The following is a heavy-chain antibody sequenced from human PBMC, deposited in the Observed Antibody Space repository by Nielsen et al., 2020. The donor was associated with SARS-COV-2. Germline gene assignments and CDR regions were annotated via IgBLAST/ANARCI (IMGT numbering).Heavy chain of an antibody. J-gene: IGHJ4*02. D-gene: IGHD3-22*01. CDR1: AFNFTFYA. CDR3: AKVAGRGYYDSSGYVDY. V-gene: IGHV3-30*18. CDR2: ISYDGSNK. Sequence: GGSLRLSCAASAFNFTFYAMHWVRQAPGKGLEWVAVISYDGSNKYYADSVKGRFTISRDNSKNTLYLQMNSLRAEDTAVYYCAKVAGRGYYDSSGYVDYWGQGTLVTVSS.